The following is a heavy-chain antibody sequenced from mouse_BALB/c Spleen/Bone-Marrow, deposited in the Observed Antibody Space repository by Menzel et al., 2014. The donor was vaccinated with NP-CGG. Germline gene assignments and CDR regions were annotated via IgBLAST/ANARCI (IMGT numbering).Heavy chain of an antibody. CDR2: INPYNGDT. Sequence: VQLQESGPELVKPGASVKISWKASGYSFTGYFMNWVMQSHGKSLEWIGRINPYNGDTFYNQKFKGKATLTVDKSSSTAHMELRSLASEDSAVYYCASSFITTAYYFDYWGQGTTLTVSS. V-gene: IGHV1-20*02. CDR1: GYSFTGYF. CDR3: ASSFITTAYYFDY. D-gene: IGHD1-2*01. J-gene: IGHJ2*01.